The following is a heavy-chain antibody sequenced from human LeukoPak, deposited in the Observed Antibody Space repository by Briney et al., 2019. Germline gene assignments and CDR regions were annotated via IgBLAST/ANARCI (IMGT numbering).Heavy chain of an antibody. J-gene: IGHJ3*02. Sequence: PGGSLRLSCAASGFTFSDYYMSWIRQAPGKGLEWVSYISSSGSTIYYADSVKGRFTISRDNARNSLYLQLNSLRVEDTAVYYCARDSGYHTFDIWGQGTMVTVSS. CDR3: ARDSGYHTFDI. V-gene: IGHV3-11*04. CDR2: ISSSGSTI. CDR1: GFTFSDYY. D-gene: IGHD5-12*01.